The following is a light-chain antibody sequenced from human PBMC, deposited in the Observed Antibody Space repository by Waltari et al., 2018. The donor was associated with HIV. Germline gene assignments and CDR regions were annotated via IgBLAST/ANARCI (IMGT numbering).Light chain of an antibody. CDR3: CSYTTSDTWV. J-gene: IGLJ3*02. V-gene: IGLV2-14*01. Sequence: QSALTQPASVSGSPGQSITISCAGTSSDVGHYNLVSWYQQHPGQAPKLIVFEVTNRPSGLSSRFSGSKSDNTASLTISGLQAEDEADYYCCSYTTSDTWVFGGGTKLTVL. CDR2: EVT. CDR1: SSDVGHYNL.